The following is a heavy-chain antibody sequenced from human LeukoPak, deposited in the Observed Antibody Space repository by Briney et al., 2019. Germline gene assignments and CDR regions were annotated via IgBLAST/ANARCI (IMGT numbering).Heavy chain of an antibody. D-gene: IGHD5-12*01. V-gene: IGHV1-2*02. CDR3: AKDPYDYYFDY. J-gene: IGHJ4*02. Sequence: PSVNPSCTVSGYTLTGYYMHWVRQAPGHGRGWMGWINPNSGDINYAQKFRGRVTMTRDTSIRTAHLELTGLRSDDKAVDYCAKDPYDYYFDYWGQGTLVTVSS. CDR1: GYTLTGYY. CDR2: INPNSGDI.